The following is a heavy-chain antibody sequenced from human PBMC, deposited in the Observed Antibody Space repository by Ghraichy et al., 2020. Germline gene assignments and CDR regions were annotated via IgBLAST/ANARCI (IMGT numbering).Heavy chain of an antibody. V-gene: IGHV3-33*01. CDR1: GFTFSSYG. CDR2: IWYDGSNK. CDR3: ARGGDVLRFLEWLGV. J-gene: IGHJ6*02. D-gene: IGHD3-3*01. Sequence: GGSLRLSCAASGFTFSSYGMHWVRQAPGKGLEWVAVIWYDGSNKYYADSVKGRFTISRDNSKNTLYLQMNSLRAEDTAVYYCARGGDVLRFLEWLGVWGQGTTVTVSS.